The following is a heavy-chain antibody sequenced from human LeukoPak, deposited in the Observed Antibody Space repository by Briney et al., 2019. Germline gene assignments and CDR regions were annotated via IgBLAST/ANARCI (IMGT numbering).Heavy chain of an antibody. V-gene: IGHV4-39*01. Sequence: SETLSLTCTVSGASISSYYWGWIRQPPGKGLEWIGSIYYSGSTYYNPSLKSRVTISVDTSKNQFSLKLSSVTAADTAVYYCATEPVLRYFDWSPGASGMDVWGQGTTVTVSS. D-gene: IGHD3-9*01. CDR3: ATEPVLRYFDWSPGASGMDV. J-gene: IGHJ6*02. CDR2: IYYSGST. CDR1: GASISSYY.